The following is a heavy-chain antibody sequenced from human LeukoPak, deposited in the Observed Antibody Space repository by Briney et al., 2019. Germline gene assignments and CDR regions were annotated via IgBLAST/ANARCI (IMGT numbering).Heavy chain of an antibody. CDR3: ARDPWGHSADY. D-gene: IGHD3-16*01. Sequence: ASVKVSCKASGYTFTSYYMHWVRQAPGQGLEWMGWFNPNSGGTNYAQKFQGRVTMTRDTSISTAYMELSRLRSDDTAVYYCARDPWGHSADYWGQGTLVTVSS. J-gene: IGHJ4*02. V-gene: IGHV1-2*02. CDR1: GYTFTSYY. CDR2: FNPNSGGT.